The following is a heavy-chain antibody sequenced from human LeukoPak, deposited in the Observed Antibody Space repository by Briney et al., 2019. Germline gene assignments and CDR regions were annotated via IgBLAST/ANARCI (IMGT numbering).Heavy chain of an antibody. V-gene: IGHV4-59*08. J-gene: IGHJ5*02. Sequence: WETLSLTCTVSGCSISSYYWRWIRQPPGKGLEWIGYIYYSGSTNYNPSLKSRVTISVDTSKNQFSLKLSSVTAADTAVYYCARELTNWFDPWGQGTLVTVSS. CDR3: ARELTNWFDP. CDR2: IYYSGST. D-gene: IGHD1-26*01. CDR1: GCSISSYY.